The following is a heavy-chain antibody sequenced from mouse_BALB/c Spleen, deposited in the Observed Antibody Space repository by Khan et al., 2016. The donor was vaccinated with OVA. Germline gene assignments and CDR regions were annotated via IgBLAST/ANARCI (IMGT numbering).Heavy chain of an antibody. D-gene: IGHD1-2*01. CDR3: ARGYDCFEY. Sequence: EVQLQQSGPDLVKPGASVRMSCKASGYSFTGSYINWVKQSHEQGLEWIGRVDPNTGNTNYNQKFKDKAILIVDTSSNTAYMELSSLTSEDSAVYYCARGYDCFEYWGEGTLVTVS. CDR2: VDPNTGNT. J-gene: IGHJ3*01. V-gene: IGHV1-26*01. CDR1: GYSFTGSY.